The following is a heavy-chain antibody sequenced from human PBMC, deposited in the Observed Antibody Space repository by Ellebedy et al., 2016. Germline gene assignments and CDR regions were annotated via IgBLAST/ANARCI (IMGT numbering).Heavy chain of an antibody. CDR3: ARDGYLGYYYDTSGYNDY. J-gene: IGHJ4*02. Sequence: GESLKISCAASGFTFRIFWMTWVRQAPGRGLEWVASIKGDGSTIYYVDSVRGRFTISRDNAKNSLYLQMNSLRDEDTAVYYCARDGYLGYYYDTSGYNDYWGQGTLVTVSS. D-gene: IGHD3-22*01. V-gene: IGHV3-7*01. CDR1: GFTFRIFW. CDR2: IKGDGSTI.